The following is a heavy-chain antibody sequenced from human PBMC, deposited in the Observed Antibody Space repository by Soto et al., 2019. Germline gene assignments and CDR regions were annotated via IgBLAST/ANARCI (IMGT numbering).Heavy chain of an antibody. CDR2: INHSGST. CDR1: GGSFSGYY. J-gene: IGHJ6*02. V-gene: IGHV4-34*01. Sequence: PSETLSLTCAVYGGSFSGYYWSWIRQPPGKGLEWIGEINHSGSTNYNPSLKSRVTISVDTSKNQFSLKLSSVTAADTAVYYCARIMSGSYWGDYYYGMDVWGQGTTVTVSS. D-gene: IGHD1-26*01. CDR3: ARIMSGSYWGDYYYGMDV.